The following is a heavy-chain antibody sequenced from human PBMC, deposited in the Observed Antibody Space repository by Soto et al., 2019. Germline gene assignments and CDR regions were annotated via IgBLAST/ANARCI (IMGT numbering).Heavy chain of an antibody. Sequence: EVQLVQSGAEVKKPGESLKISCKGSGYSFTSYWIGWVRQMPGKGLEWMGIIYPGDSDTRYSTSFQGQVTISADKSISTAYLQWSSLKASDTAMYYCARDIAVAASTSHNWFDPWGQGTLVTVSS. CDR3: ARDIAVAASTSHNWFDP. V-gene: IGHV5-51*03. CDR1: GYSFTSYW. CDR2: IYPGDSDT. J-gene: IGHJ5*02. D-gene: IGHD6-19*01.